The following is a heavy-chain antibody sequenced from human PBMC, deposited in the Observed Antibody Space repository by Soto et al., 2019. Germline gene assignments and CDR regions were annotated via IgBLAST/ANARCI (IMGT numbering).Heavy chain of an antibody. Sequence: GGSLRLSCAVSGFTFSRYAMNWVRQAPGKGLEWVSSISTRGGPTYYADSVKGRFTISRENSKNTLYLEMNSLRAEDTAVYYCTKAGDDFWSESGYLYYLDHWGQGTRVTVSS. V-gene: IGHV3-23*01. CDR1: GFTFSRYA. D-gene: IGHD3-3*01. J-gene: IGHJ4*02. CDR2: ISTRGGPT. CDR3: TKAGDDFWSESGYLYYLDH.